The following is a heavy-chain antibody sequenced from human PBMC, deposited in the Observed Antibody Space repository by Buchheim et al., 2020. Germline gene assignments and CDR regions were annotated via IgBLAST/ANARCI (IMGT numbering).Heavy chain of an antibody. Sequence: QVQLQESSPGLVKPSETLSLTCTVSGGSISSYYWSWIRQPPGKGLEWIGYIYYSGSTNYNPSLKSRVTLTVDTSKNHFSLKLSSVTAADTAVYYCARRYYDYVWGSYRFDYWGQGTL. CDR1: GGSISSYY. CDR3: ARRYYDYVWGSYRFDY. J-gene: IGHJ4*02. D-gene: IGHD3-16*02. CDR2: IYYSGST. V-gene: IGHV4-59*08.